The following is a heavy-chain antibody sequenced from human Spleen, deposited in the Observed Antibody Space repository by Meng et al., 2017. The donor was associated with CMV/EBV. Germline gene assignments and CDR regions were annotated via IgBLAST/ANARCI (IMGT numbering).Heavy chain of an antibody. CDR2: INPDRGGT. J-gene: IGHJ4*02. CDR1: YTFPGYY. CDR3: ARAAYSSFARGGYYFDY. V-gene: IGHV1-2*02. D-gene: IGHD6-6*01. Sequence: YTFPGYYIHWVRQAPGQGLVWMGWINPDRGGTDYPQKFQGRVTMTRDTSISTAYMELRRLTSDDTAVYYCARAAYSSFARGGYYFDYWGQGTLVTVSS.